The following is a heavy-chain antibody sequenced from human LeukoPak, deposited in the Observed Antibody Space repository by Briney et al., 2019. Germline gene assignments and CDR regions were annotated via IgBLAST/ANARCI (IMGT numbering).Heavy chain of an antibody. J-gene: IGHJ4*02. CDR3: ARGRYSSGWPFDY. D-gene: IGHD6-19*01. Sequence: SVKVSCKASGGTFSSYAISWVRQAPGQGLEWMGGIIPIFGTANYAQKFQGRVTITADESTSTAYMELSSLRSEDTAVYYCARGRYSSGWPFDYWGQGTLVTVSS. V-gene: IGHV1-69*13. CDR2: IIPIFGTA. CDR1: GGTFSSYA.